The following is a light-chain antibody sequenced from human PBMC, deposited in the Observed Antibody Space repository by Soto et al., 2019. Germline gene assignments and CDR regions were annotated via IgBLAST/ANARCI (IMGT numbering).Light chain of an antibody. CDR1: QSVGSNY. CDR3: QQYGSSPET. CDR2: GAS. V-gene: IGKV3-20*01. J-gene: IGKJ1*01. Sequence: EVGLKQSPVTLSLSQGERATLSCRASQSVGSNYLAWYQQKPGQAPRLLIYGASSRATGIADRFSGSGSGTDFTLTISRLEPEDFAVYYCQQYGSSPETFGQGTKVDI.